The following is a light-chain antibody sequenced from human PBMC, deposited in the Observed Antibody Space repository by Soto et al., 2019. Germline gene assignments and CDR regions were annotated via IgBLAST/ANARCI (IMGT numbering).Light chain of an antibody. J-gene: IGLJ1*01. Sequence: QSVLTQPASVSGSPGQSIAISCTGSSSDVGIYNYVSWYQRHPGKVPKLIIYEVTNRPSGVSNRFSGSKSGNTASLPISGLQAEDEADYYCSSYTTSSTRVFGTGTKGTVL. CDR3: SSYTTSSTRV. CDR1: SSDVGIYNY. V-gene: IGLV2-14*01. CDR2: EVT.